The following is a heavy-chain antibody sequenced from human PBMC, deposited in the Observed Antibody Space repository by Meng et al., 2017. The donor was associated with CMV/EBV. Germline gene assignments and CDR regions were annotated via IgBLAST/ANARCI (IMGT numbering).Heavy chain of an antibody. CDR2: TRNKANSYTT. J-gene: IGHJ3*02. CDR3: ARSQGDFWSGSDAFDI. D-gene: IGHD3-3*01. Sequence: GGSLRLSCAASGFTFSDHYMDWVRRAPGKGLEWVGRTRNKANSYTTEYAASVKGRFTISRDDSKNSLYLQMNSLKTEDTAVYYCARSQGDFWSGSDAFDIWGQGTMVTVSS. CDR1: GFTFSDHY. V-gene: IGHV3-72*01.